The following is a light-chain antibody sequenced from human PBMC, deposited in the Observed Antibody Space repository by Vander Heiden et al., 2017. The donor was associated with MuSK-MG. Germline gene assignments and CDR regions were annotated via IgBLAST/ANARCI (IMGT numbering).Light chain of an antibody. Sequence: DIQMTQSPSSLSASVGDRVTITCRASQSISSYLNWYQQKPGKAPKLLIYAASSLQSGVPSRFSGSGSGTDFTLTISRLQPEDFATYYCQQSDSTPKNFGQGTPLEIK. J-gene: IGKJ5*01. CDR3: QQSDSTPKN. V-gene: IGKV1-39*01. CDR2: AAS. CDR1: QSISSY.